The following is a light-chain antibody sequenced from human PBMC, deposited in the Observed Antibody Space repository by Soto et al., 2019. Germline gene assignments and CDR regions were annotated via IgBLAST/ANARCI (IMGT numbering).Light chain of an antibody. Sequence: EIVLTQSPATLSLSPGERATLSCRASQSVNNYLAWYQQKPGQAPRLLIYDASNRATGIPARFSGSGSGADFTLTISSLEPEDFSVYYCQQRSNWPPTFGQGTRLDIK. V-gene: IGKV3-11*01. CDR2: DAS. CDR3: QQRSNWPPT. CDR1: QSVNNY. J-gene: IGKJ5*01.